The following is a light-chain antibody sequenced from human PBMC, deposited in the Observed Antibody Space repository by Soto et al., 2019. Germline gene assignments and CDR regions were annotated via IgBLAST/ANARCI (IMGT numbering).Light chain of an antibody. CDR2: AAA. J-gene: IGKJ3*01. Sequence: DIQMTQSPSSLSASVGDRVTITCRASQDIGSWLAWYQQKPGKAPKILIYAAASLQTGVPFRFSATFSGTDFTLTINSLQPEDVGTYFCQQANSFPLTVGPGTKVDIK. CDR1: QDIGSW. V-gene: IGKV1-12*01. CDR3: QQANSFPLT.